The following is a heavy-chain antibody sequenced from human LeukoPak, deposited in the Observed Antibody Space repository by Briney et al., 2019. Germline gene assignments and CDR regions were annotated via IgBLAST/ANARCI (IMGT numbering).Heavy chain of an antibody. J-gene: IGHJ6*03. CDR1: GFTFSSYW. V-gene: IGHV3-30*02. Sequence: GGSLRLSCVASGFTFSSYWMSWVRQAPGKGLEWVAFIRNDGAKTYYADSAKGRFTISRDNSRNTLYLQMNSLTAEDTAVFYCAKDGVILAPGVYWYMDVWGRGTTVTVSS. CDR3: AKDGVILAPGVYWYMDV. CDR2: IRNDGAKT. D-gene: IGHD3-16*02.